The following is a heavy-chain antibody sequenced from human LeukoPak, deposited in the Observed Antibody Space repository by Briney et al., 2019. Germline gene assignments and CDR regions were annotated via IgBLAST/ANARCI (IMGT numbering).Heavy chain of an antibody. CDR3: ARNIVVSDAFDI. CDR2: INPNSGGT. V-gene: IGHV1-2*02. CDR1: GYTFTGYY. D-gene: IGHD2-2*01. J-gene: IGHJ3*02. Sequence: ASVKVSCKASGYTFTGYYMHWVRQAPGQGLGWMGWINPNSGGTNYAQKFQGRVTMTRDTSISTAYMELSRLRSDDTAVYYCARNIVVSDAFDIWGQGTMVTVSS.